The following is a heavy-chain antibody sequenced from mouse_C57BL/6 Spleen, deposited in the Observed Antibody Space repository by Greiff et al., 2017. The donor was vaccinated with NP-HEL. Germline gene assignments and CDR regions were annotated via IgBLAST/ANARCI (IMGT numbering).Heavy chain of an antibody. CDR2: IYPGDGDT. J-gene: IGHJ4*01. V-gene: IGHV1-82*01. CDR3: AATVVAHDYAMDY. D-gene: IGHD1-1*01. Sequence: QVQLQQSGPELVKPGASVKISCKASGYAFSSSWMNWVKQRPGKGLEWIGRIYPGDGDTNYNGKFKGKATLTADKSSSTAYMQLSSLTSEDSAVYFCAATVVAHDYAMDYWGQGTSVTVSS. CDR1: GYAFSSSW.